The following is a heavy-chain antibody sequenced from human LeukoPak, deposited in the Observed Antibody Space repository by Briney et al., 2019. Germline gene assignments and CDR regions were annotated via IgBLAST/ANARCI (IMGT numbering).Heavy chain of an antibody. V-gene: IGHV3-74*01. Sequence: GGSLRLSCAASGFTFSGYWMHWVRQAPGKGLAWVSVIRSDGTITTYADSVKGRFTISRDTAKNTLYLQMNSLRAEDTAVYYCAKGRWALFDCWGQGTLVTVSS. CDR3: AKGRWALFDC. D-gene: IGHD3-10*01. CDR2: IRSDGTIT. J-gene: IGHJ4*02. CDR1: GFTFSGYW.